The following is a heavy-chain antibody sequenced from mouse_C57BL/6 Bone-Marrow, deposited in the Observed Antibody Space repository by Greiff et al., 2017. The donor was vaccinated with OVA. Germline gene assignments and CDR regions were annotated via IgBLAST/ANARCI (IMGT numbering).Heavy chain of an antibody. Sequence: EVHLVESGGDLVKPGGSLKLSCAASGFTFSSYGMSWVRQTPDKRLEWVATISSGGSYTYYPDSVKGRFTISRDNAKNTLYLQMSSLKSEDTAMYYCARHVYDYLWFAYWGQGTLVTVSA. V-gene: IGHV5-6*01. CDR1: GFTFSSYG. J-gene: IGHJ3*01. D-gene: IGHD2-4*01. CDR2: ISSGGSYT. CDR3: ARHVYDYLWFAY.